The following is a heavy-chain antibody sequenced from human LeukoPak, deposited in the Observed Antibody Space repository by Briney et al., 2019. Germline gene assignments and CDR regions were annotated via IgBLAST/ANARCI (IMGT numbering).Heavy chain of an antibody. CDR1: GFTFSSYS. V-gene: IGHV3-48*04. Sequence: GGSLRLSCTVSGFTFSSYSMNWVRQAPGKGLEWLSYISSSSSTIYYAGSVQGRFTISRDNAKNSLYLQMNSLRAEDTAVYYCARESELDYWGQGTLVTVSS. J-gene: IGHJ4*02. D-gene: IGHD1-26*01. CDR2: ISSSSSTI. CDR3: ARESELDY.